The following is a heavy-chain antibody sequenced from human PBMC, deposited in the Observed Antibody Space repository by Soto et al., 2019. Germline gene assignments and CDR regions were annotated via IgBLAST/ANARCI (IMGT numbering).Heavy chain of an antibody. CDR3: ARPRYDSTGTPFDH. CDR1: GFTFSSYW. Sequence: EVQLVESGGGLVQPGGSLRLSCAASGFTFSSYWLHWVRQAPGKGLVWVSGINTDGGSTDYADSAKGRFIISRDNAKNTPYLQMNSLRAEDTAVYYCARPRYDSTGTPFDHWGLGTLVTVSS. D-gene: IGHD3-22*01. V-gene: IGHV3-74*01. J-gene: IGHJ4*02. CDR2: INTDGGST.